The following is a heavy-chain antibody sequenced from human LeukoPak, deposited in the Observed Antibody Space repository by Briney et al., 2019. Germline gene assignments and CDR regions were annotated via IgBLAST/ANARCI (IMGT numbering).Heavy chain of an antibody. J-gene: IGHJ4*02. D-gene: IGHD6-13*01. CDR1: GYRFHHYC. Sequence: GKSLSISCKASGYRFHHYCISWVRAMPGKGLEWMGRIDPRDSYSNYSPSFQGQVTISADKSLSTAYLQWGTLRASDTAMYYCARHGIAAPGTMRTFFDYWGVGSKVTVSS. V-gene: IGHV5-10-1*04. CDR3: ARHGIAAPGTMRTFFDY. CDR2: IDPRDSYS.